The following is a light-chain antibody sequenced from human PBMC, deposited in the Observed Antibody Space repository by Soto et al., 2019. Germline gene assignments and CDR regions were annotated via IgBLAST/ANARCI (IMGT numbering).Light chain of an antibody. V-gene: IGKV3D-15*01. J-gene: IGKJ5*01. CDR3: QQYNNWPPFT. CDR1: QSVSSN. CDR2: AAS. Sequence: ILMTQSPATLSVSPGERATLSCRASQSVSSNLAWYQQKPGQAPRLLIYAASARATGIPARFSGSGSGTEFTLTISSLQSEDFAVYYCQQYNNWPPFTFGQGTRLEIK.